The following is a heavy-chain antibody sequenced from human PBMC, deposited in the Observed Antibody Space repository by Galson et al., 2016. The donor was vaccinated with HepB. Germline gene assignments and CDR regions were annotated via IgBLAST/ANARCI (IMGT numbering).Heavy chain of an antibody. CDR3: ARTRSITIFDGMDV. Sequence: QAPGKGLEWLSYISGSSRSYTDYADSVKGRFTISRDNAKDSLYLQMNSLRAEDTAVYYCARTRSITIFDGMDVWGQGTTVTVSS. J-gene: IGHJ6*02. CDR2: ISGSSRSYT. D-gene: IGHD3-3*01. V-gene: IGHV3-11*06.